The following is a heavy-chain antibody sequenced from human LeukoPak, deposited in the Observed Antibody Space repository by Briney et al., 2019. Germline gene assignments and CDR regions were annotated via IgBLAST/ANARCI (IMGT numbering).Heavy chain of an antibody. CDR3: AREVPSAFWFDP. CDR1: GYTFTSYH. CDR2: IKSGDDGT. Sequence: GASVKVSCKASGYTFTSYHTHWVRQAPGQGLEWMGIIKSGDDGTIYAQKFQGRVAMTRDTSTSTVYMELSGLTSEDTAVYFCAREVPSAFWFDPWGQGTLVTVSS. V-gene: IGHV1-46*01. D-gene: IGHD2-2*01. J-gene: IGHJ5*02.